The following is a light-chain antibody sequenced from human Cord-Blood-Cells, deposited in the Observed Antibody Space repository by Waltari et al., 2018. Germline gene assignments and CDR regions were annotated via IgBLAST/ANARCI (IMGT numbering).Light chain of an antibody. V-gene: IGLV2-11*01. CDR2: DFS. Sequence: QSALTQPRSVSGSPGQSVTISCTGTSSDVGGYNYVSWYQQHPGKAPKLMIYDFSNRPSGVPDRFFGSKAGNTASLTISGLQAEDEADYYCCSYAGSYTVVFGGGTKLTVL. CDR1: SSDVGGYNY. CDR3: CSYAGSYTVV. J-gene: IGLJ2*01.